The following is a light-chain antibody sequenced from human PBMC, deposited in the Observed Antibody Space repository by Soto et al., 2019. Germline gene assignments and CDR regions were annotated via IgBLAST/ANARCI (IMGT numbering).Light chain of an antibody. V-gene: IGKV3-15*01. J-gene: IGKJ1*01. CDR3: QQCNNWPRT. Sequence: EIVLTQSPATLSVSPGERVTVSCRASQRVGSNLLAWYQQKPGQAPRLLIYGASTRATGIPARFSGSGSGTEFTLTISSLQSEDFAFYYCQQCNNWPRTFGQGTKVDIK. CDR2: GAS. CDR1: QRVGSN.